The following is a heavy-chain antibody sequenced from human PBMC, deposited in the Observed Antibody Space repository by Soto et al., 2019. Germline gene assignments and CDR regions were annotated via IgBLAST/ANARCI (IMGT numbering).Heavy chain of an antibody. CDR2: VFHTGNT. D-gene: IGHD6-19*01. Sequence: SETLSLTCTVSGGSITSNFWSWIRQPPGKGLEWIGYVFHTGNTDYNPSLKSRVTLSVDTSKNRLSLKLDSVTAADTAVYYCARGRGWLDYWGQGTLVTVSS. J-gene: IGHJ4*02. CDR1: GGSITSNF. CDR3: ARGRGWLDY. V-gene: IGHV4-59*08.